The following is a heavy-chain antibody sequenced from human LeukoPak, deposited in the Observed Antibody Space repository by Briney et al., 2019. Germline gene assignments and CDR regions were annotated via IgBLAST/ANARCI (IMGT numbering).Heavy chain of an antibody. J-gene: IGHJ6*03. V-gene: IGHV1-18*01. Sequence: ASVKVSCKASGYTFTSYGISWVRQAPGQGLEWMGWISAYNGNTNYAQKLQGRVTMTTDTSTSTAYMELRSLRSDDTAVYYCARERGDYYDSSGYYSRLVYYYYMDVWGKGTTVTISS. CDR3: ARERGDYYDSSGYYSRLVYYYYMDV. D-gene: IGHD3-22*01. CDR2: ISAYNGNT. CDR1: GYTFTSYG.